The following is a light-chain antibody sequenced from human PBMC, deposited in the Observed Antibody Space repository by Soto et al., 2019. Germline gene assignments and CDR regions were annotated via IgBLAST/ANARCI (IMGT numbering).Light chain of an antibody. CDR3: CSYAGSYLRP. CDR1: SSNIGSDS. Sequence: QSVLTQPPSASGTPGQRVTISCSGSSSNIGSDSVNWYQQLPGTAPKLLIYRNNQRPSGVPDRLSGSKSGTSASLAISGLQSEDEADYYCCSYAGSYLRPFGGGTKVTVL. J-gene: IGLJ2*01. V-gene: IGLV1-44*01. CDR2: RNN.